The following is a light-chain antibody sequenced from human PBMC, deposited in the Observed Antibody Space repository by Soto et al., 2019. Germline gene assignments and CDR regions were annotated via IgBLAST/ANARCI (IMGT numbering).Light chain of an antibody. Sequence: QSALTQPASVSGSPGQSITISCTGTGSDVGGYNYVSWYQQHPGKAPKLMIYEVSNRPSGVSNRFSGSKSGNAASLTISGLQAEDEADYYCSSYTTYTTLWVFGGGTKVTVL. CDR2: EVS. CDR3: SSYTTYTTLWV. J-gene: IGLJ3*02. CDR1: GSDVGGYNY. V-gene: IGLV2-14*01.